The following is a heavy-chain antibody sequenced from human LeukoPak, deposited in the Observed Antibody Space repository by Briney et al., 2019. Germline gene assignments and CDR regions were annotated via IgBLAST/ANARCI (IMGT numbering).Heavy chain of an antibody. CDR1: GFTFSSYW. V-gene: IGHV3-7*01. D-gene: IGHD3/OR15-3a*01. CDR3: ARAQWTAFDYYYYMDV. J-gene: IGHJ6*03. CDR2: INQDGSDK. Sequence: PGGSLRLSCAASGFTFSSYWMSWVRQAPGKGLEWVANINQDGSDKYYVDSVKGRFTISRDNARNSLYLQMNGLRAEDTAIYYCARAQWTAFDYYYYMDVWGKGTTVTVSS.